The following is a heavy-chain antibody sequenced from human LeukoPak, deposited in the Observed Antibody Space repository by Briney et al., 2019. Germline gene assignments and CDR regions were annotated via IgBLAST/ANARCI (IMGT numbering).Heavy chain of an antibody. Sequence: NTSETLSLTRSVSGDSVSRSDSYWDWIRQPPGKGLEWIGTIYYSGRTYYSPSLKSRVTMSVDPSNNQFSLNLRSVTAADTAVYYCARRRYYDGSGYLEWGQGTLLSVSS. CDR3: ARRRYYDGSGYLE. D-gene: IGHD3-22*01. J-gene: IGHJ1*01. CDR2: IYYSGRT. V-gene: IGHV4-39*01. CDR1: GDSVSRSDSY.